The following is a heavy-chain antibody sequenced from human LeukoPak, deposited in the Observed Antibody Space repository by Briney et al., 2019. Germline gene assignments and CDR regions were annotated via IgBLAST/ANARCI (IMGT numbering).Heavy chain of an antibody. V-gene: IGHV3-21*01. CDR1: GFTFSSYS. Sequence: PGGSLRLSCAASGFTFSSYSMNWVRQAPGKGLEWVSSISSSSSYIYYADSVKGRFTISRDNAKNSLYLQMNSLRAEDTAVYYCARGPARAQPLGLDYWGQGTLVTVSS. J-gene: IGHJ4*02. D-gene: IGHD6-13*01. CDR3: ARGPARAQPLGLDY. CDR2: ISSSSSYI.